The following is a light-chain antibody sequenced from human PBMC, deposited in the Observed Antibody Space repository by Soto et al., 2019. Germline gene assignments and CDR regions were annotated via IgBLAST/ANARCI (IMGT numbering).Light chain of an antibody. CDR2: GVT. CDR1: GSDIGAYNY. Sequence: QSVLTQPPSVSGSPGQSITISCTGSGSDIGAYNYVSWYQQHPGKAPKLLIHGVTRRPSGVSSRFSASKSAYTASLTISGLQAEDEANYYCSSFTTSYFYVFGPGTKVTVL. V-gene: IGLV2-14*01. CDR3: SSFTTSYFYV. J-gene: IGLJ1*01.